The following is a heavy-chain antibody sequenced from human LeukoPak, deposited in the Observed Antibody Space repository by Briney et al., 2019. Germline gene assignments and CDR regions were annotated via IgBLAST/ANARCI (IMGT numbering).Heavy chain of an antibody. J-gene: IGHJ4*02. CDR1: GFTFSTYS. D-gene: IGHD3-22*01. V-gene: IGHV3-48*01. Sequence: GGSLRLSCAASGFTFSTYSMNWVRQAPGKGLEWVSYISSSSSTIYYADSLKGRFTISRDNAKNSLYLQMNSLRAEDTAVYYCARLHLSKWILTYEDGDYWGQGTLVTVSS. CDR3: ARLHLSKWILTYEDGDY. CDR2: ISSSSSTI.